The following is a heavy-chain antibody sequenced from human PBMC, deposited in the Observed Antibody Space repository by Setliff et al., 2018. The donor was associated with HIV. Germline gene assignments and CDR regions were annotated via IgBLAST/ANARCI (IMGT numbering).Heavy chain of an antibody. CDR2: IYTSGST. J-gene: IGHJ4*02. Sequence: PSETLSLTCTVSGGSISSGSYYWSWIRQPAGKGLEWIGRIYTSGSTNYNPSLKSRVTISVDTSKNQFSLKLSSVTAADTAVYYCARERSFIDYWGQGTQVTVSS. V-gene: IGHV4-61*02. CDR1: GGSISSGSYY. CDR3: ARERSFIDY.